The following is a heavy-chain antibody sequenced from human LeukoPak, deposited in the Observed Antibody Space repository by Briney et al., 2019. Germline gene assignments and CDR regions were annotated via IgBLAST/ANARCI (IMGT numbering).Heavy chain of an antibody. D-gene: IGHD3-10*01. CDR2: VSSSGRYT. V-gene: IGHV3-48*03. J-gene: IGHJ4*02. CDR1: GFTFSSYE. CDR3: ARDLSDYYGDKLGFDY. Sequence: PGGSLRLSCAASGFTFSSYEMNWVRQAPGKGLEWVSHVSSSGRYTNYADSVKGRFTISRDNAQSSLYLQMNSLRVEDTAAYYCARDLSDYYGDKLGFDYWGQGIVVTVSS.